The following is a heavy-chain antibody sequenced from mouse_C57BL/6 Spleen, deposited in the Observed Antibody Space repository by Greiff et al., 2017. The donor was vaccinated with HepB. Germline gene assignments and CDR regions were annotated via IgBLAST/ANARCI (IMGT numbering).Heavy chain of an antibody. J-gene: IGHJ4*01. CDR2: ISYSGST. CDR1: GYSITSDY. CDR3: AMGSSYDYYAMDY. V-gene: IGHV3-8*01. D-gene: IGHD1-1*01. Sequence: VQLKESGPGLAKPSQTLSLTCSVTGYSITSDYWNWIRKFPGNKLEYMGYISYSGSTYYNPSLKSRISITRDTSKNQYYLQLNSVTTEDTATYYCAMGSSYDYYAMDYWGQGTSVTVSS.